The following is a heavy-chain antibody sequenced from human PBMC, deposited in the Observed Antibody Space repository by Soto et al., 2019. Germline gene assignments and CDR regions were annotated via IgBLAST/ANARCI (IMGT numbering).Heavy chain of an antibody. CDR1: GFTFDDYA. D-gene: IGHD3-10*01. CDR2: ISWNSGSI. Sequence: DVQLVESGGGLVQPGRSLRLSCAASGFTFDDYAMHWVRQAPGKGLEWVSGISWNSGSIGYADSVKGRFTISRDNAKNSLYLQMNSLRAEDTALYYCAKGWFGELLNNWFDPWGQGTLVTVSS. V-gene: IGHV3-9*01. CDR3: AKGWFGELLNNWFDP. J-gene: IGHJ5*02.